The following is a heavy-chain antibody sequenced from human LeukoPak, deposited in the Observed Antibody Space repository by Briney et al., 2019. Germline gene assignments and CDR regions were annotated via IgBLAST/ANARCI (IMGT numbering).Heavy chain of an antibody. Sequence: GGSLRLSCAASGFTFSSYWMHWVRQAPGKGLVWVSRINSDGSSTSYADSVKGRFTISRDNAKNTLYLQMNSLGAEDTAVYYCARVSYSNRTPLDYWGQGTLVTVSS. CDR3: ARVSYSNRTPLDY. CDR1: GFTFSSYW. V-gene: IGHV3-74*01. J-gene: IGHJ4*02. D-gene: IGHD4-11*01. CDR2: INSDGSST.